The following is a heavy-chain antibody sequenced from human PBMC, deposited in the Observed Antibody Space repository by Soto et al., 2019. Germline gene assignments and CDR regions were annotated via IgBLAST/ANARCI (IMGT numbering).Heavy chain of an antibody. J-gene: IGHJ4*02. CDR1: GYTFTSYV. CDR2: ISAYNGNT. D-gene: IGHD2-15*01. V-gene: IGHV1-18*01. Sequence: ASVKVSCKASGYTFTSYVISWVRHAPGQGLEWMGWISAYNGNTNYAQKLQGRVTMTTDTSTSTAYMELRSLRSDDTAVYYCARDRLYCSGGSCYFNFDYWGQGTLVTVSS. CDR3: ARDRLYCSGGSCYFNFDY.